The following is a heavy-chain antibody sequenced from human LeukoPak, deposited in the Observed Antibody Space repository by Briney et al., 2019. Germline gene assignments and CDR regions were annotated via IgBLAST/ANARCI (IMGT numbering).Heavy chain of an antibody. D-gene: IGHD6-19*01. V-gene: IGHV4-59*01. CDR3: ARVGSSGWYSGDY. CDR2: IYYSGST. J-gene: IGHJ4*02. CDR1: GGSISSYY. Sequence: TSETLSLTCTVSGGSISSYYWSWIRQPPGKGLQPIGYIYYSGSTNYNPSLKSRVTISVDTSKNQLSLKLSSVTAADTAVYYCARVGSSGWYSGDYWGQGTLVTVSS.